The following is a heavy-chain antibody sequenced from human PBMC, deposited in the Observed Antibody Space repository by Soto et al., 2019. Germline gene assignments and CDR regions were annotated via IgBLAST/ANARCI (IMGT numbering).Heavy chain of an antibody. D-gene: IGHD3-9*01. J-gene: IGHJ4*02. CDR3: GRHKSPGLRYFDWSPHEY. V-gene: IGHV5-51*01. CDR1: GYSFTSYW. CDR2: IYPGDSDT. Sequence: GESLKISCKGSGYSFTSYWIGCVRQMPGKGLEWMGIIYPGDSDTRYSPSFQGQVTISADKSISTAYLQWSSLKASDTAMYYCGRHKSPGLRYFDWSPHEYWGQGTMVTVSS.